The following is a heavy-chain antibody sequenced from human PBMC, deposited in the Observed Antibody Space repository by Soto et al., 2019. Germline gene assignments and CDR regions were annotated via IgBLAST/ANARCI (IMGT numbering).Heavy chain of an antibody. Sequence: LSETLSLTCTVSGYSIRNGYYWGWIRQPPGKGLEWIGTIYHSGSTYYNPSLKSRVTISVDASENHFSLKLSSVTAADTAVYYCARVGPYCGGDCYSPPPWGQGTLVTVSS. CDR1: GYSIRNGYY. D-gene: IGHD2-21*02. V-gene: IGHV4-38-2*02. CDR2: IYHSGST. J-gene: IGHJ5*02. CDR3: ARVGPYCGGDCYSPPP.